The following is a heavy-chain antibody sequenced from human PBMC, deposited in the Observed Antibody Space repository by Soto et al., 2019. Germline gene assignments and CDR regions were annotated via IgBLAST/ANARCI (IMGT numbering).Heavy chain of an antibody. CDR1: GGSFSGYY. D-gene: IGHD3-10*01. CDR3: AGGYGSGSYYDY. CDR2: INHSGST. V-gene: IGHV4-34*01. J-gene: IGHJ4*02. Sequence: SETLSLTCAVYGGSFSGYYWSWIRQPPGKGLEWIGEINHSGSTNYNPSLKSRVTISVDTSKNQFSLKLSSVTAEDPAVYYCAGGYGSGSYYDYWGQGTRFTGSS.